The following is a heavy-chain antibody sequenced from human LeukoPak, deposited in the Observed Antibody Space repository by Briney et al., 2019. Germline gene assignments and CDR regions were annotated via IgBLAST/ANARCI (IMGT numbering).Heavy chain of an antibody. D-gene: IGHD6-13*01. CDR1: GGSNYNYY. Sequence: PSETLSLTCTVSGGSNYNYYWSWIRQPPGEGREWIGYIYKSGSNNYNPSLKSPVTIPLDTSKKQFVFNLRSVTAAETAVYYWARGYPFDYWGQGILVTVSS. CDR2: IYKSGSN. V-gene: IGHV4-59*08. J-gene: IGHJ4*02. CDR3: ARGYPFDY.